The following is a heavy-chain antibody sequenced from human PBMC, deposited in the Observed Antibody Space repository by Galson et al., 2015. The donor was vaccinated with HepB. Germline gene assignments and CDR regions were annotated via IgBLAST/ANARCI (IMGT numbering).Heavy chain of an antibody. CDR1: GFTFSSYG. CDR3: AKDRAEMATIKRDSSCFDY. Sequence: SLRLSCAASGFTFSSYGMHWVRQAPGKGLEWVAFIRYDGSNKYYADSVKGRFTISRDNSKNTLYLQMNSLRAEDTAVYYCAKDRAEMATIKRDSSCFDYWGQGTLVTVSS. D-gene: IGHD5-24*01. V-gene: IGHV3-30*02. CDR2: IRYDGSNK. J-gene: IGHJ4*02.